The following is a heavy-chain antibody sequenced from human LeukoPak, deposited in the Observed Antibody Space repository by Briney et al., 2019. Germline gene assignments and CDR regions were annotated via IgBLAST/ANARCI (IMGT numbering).Heavy chain of an antibody. CDR1: GYSIRTGYY. Sequence: SETLSLTCDVSGYSIRTGYYWGWVRQPPGKDLEWIGSVYHSGSTYYNPSLQSRVNILVDTSKNQFSLSLTSVTAADTAVYYCARSYFSVGAFDIWGPGTMVTVSS. D-gene: IGHD2/OR15-2a*01. CDR2: VYHSGST. CDR3: ARSYFSVGAFDI. V-gene: IGHV4-38-2*01. J-gene: IGHJ3*02.